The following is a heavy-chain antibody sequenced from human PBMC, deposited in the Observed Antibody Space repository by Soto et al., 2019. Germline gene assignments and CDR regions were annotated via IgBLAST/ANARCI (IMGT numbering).Heavy chain of an antibody. V-gene: IGHV1-3*01. CDR3: XREQDFWSXYSFDY. J-gene: IGHJ4*02. CDR1: GYTFTSYS. CDR2: INAGNGNT. Sequence: ASVKVSCKAAGYTFTSYSIQWVRQAPGQRLEWMGWINAGNGNTKYSQKFQGRVTITRDTSASTAYMAPSSLGSEATAVYYCXREQDFWSXYSFDYWGPGTMVTVPS. D-gene: IGHD3-3*01.